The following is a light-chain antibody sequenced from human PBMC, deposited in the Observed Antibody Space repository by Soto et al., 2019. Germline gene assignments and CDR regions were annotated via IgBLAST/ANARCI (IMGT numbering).Light chain of an antibody. J-gene: IGKJ1*01. CDR1: QSVSSN. Sequence: EIVMPQSPATLSVSPGERATLSCRASQSVSSNLAWYQQKPGQAPRLLIYGASTRATGIPARFSGSGSGTEFPLTISSLQSEDFAVYYCQQYNNWPRTFGQGTKVEIK. CDR2: GAS. V-gene: IGKV3-15*01. CDR3: QQYNNWPRT.